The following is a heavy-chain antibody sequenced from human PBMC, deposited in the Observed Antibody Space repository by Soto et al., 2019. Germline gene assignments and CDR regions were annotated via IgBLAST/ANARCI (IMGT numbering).Heavy chain of an antibody. CDR2: IKSKTDGGTT. Sequence: GGSLRLSCAASGFTFSNAWMSWVRQAPGKGLEWVGRIKSKTDGGTTDYAAPVKGRFTISRDDSKNTLYLQMNSLKTEDTAVYYCTTRVGGYDMYHYYYYMDVWGKGTTVTVSS. J-gene: IGHJ6*03. V-gene: IGHV3-15*01. CDR3: TTRVGGYDMYHYYYYMDV. D-gene: IGHD5-12*01. CDR1: GFTFSNAW.